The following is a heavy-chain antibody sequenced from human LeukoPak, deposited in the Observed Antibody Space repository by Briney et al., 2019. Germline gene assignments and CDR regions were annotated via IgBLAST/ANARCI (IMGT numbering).Heavy chain of an antibody. J-gene: IGHJ4*02. V-gene: IGHV3-74*01. Sequence: GGSLRLSCAASGFTFSNYWMHWVRQVPGKGLVWVSRIKSDGSITNYADSVEGRFTISRDNSKNTLYLQMNNLRVEDTAMYFCAKERQTGDFFTSDFWGQGTLVTVSS. CDR3: AKERQTGDFFTSDF. CDR1: GFTFSNYW. CDR2: IKSDGSIT. D-gene: IGHD4-17*01.